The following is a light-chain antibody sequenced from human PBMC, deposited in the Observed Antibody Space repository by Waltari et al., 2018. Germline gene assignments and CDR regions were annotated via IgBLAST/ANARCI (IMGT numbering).Light chain of an antibody. V-gene: IGKV1-39*01. CDR1: PSISNY. CDR2: AAS. CDR3: QQSYTSPEVT. J-gene: IGKJ4*01. Sequence: DIQLTQSPASLSAYVGDRVTITCRASPSISNYLHWYQQQPGKAPNLLIYAASNLRSGVPSRFSGSGSGTDFTLTISSLQPEDFATYYGQQSYTSPEVTFGGGTKME.